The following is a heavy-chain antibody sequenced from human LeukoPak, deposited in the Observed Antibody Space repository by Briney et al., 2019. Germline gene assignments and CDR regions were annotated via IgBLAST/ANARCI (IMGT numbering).Heavy chain of an antibody. V-gene: IGHV1-2*04. CDR2: INPNSGGT. Sequence: ASVKVSCKASGYTFTGYYMHWVRQAPGQGLEWMGWINPNSGGTNYAQKFQGWVTMTRDTSISTAYMELSRLRSDDTAVYYCARGGIAGQREIDYWGQGTLVTVSS. CDR3: ARGGIAGQREIDY. D-gene: IGHD6-13*01. J-gene: IGHJ4*02. CDR1: GYTFTGYY.